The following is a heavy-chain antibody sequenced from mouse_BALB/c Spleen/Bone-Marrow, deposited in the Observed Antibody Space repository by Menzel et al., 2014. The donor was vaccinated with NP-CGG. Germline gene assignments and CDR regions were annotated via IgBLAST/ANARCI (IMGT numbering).Heavy chain of an antibody. Sequence: MQLQQSGAELAKPGASVKMSCKASGYTFTSYWMHWVKQRPGQGLEWIGYINPSTGYTEYNQKFKDKATLTADKSSSTAYMQLSSLTSEDSAVYYCAREYYGSSGYFDVWGAGTTVTVSS. CDR3: AREYYGSSGYFDV. V-gene: IGHV1-7*01. CDR1: GYTFTSYW. D-gene: IGHD1-1*01. J-gene: IGHJ1*01. CDR2: INPSTGYT.